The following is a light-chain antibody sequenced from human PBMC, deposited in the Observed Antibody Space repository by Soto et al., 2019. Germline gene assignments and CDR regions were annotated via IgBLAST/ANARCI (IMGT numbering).Light chain of an antibody. V-gene: IGLV1-44*01. CDR3: ATWDGSLNGWV. Sequence: QPVLTQPPSASGTPGQRVTISCSGSSSNIGRDTVNWYQQLPGTAPKLLIYSTNQRPSGVPDRFSGSKSGTSASLAISGLQSEDEADYYCATWDGSLNGWVFGGGTKVTVL. CDR1: SSNIGRDT. J-gene: IGLJ3*02. CDR2: STN.